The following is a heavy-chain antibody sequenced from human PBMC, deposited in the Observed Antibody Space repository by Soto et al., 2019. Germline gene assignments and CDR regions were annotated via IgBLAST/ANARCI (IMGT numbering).Heavy chain of an antibody. Sequence: DVQLVESGGGLVQPGGSLKLSCTTTGFTFTGSAIHWVRQAPGKGLEWIGRVRNRANNYATAYPASVTGRFTISRDDSKSTAYLEMSSLQTEDTVMYYCARPGPFDSWGQGTLVTVSS. CDR1: GFTFTGSA. J-gene: IGHJ4*02. D-gene: IGHD1-1*01. CDR2: VRNRANNYAT. V-gene: IGHV3-73*01. CDR3: ARPGPFDS.